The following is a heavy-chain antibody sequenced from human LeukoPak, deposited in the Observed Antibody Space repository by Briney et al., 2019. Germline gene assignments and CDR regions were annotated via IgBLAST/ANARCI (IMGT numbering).Heavy chain of an antibody. V-gene: IGHV3-30*02. Sequence: PGGSLRLSCAASGFTFSSSGMHWVRQAPGKGLEWVVFIRFDGSDKFYADSVKGRFTISRDNSKNTLSLQMNSLRVEDTAVYYCASETIGYWGQGTLVTVSS. D-gene: IGHD3-10*01. CDR1: GFTFSSSG. J-gene: IGHJ4*02. CDR2: IRFDGSDK. CDR3: ASETIGY.